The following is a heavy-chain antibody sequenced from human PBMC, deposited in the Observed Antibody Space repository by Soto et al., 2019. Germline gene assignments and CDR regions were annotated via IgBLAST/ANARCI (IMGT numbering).Heavy chain of an antibody. CDR3: AKRDTTVPTPGNYFDC. Sequence: EVQLLESGGGFVQPGGSLRLSCAASGFRFSDYSMTWVRQAPGRGLEWVSTLTHGGTTFYADSVKGRFTIARDNSKTTLSLQMYTLRAEDTARYYCAKRDTTVPTPGNYFDCWGQGTLVTVSS. CDR1: GFRFSDYS. D-gene: IGHD2-15*01. CDR2: LTHGGTT. V-gene: IGHV3-23*01. J-gene: IGHJ4*02.